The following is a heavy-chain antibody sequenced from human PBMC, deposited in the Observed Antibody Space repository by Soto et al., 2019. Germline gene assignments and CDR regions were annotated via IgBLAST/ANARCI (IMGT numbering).Heavy chain of an antibody. CDR3: ATHRSGRFLEWLPEGSLGY. D-gene: IGHD3-3*01. V-gene: IGHV4-31*03. J-gene: IGHJ4*02. CDR2: IYYSGST. Sequence: SETLSLTCTVSGGSISSGGYYWSWIRQHPGKGLEWIGYIYYSGSTNYNPSLKSRVTISVDTSKNQFSLKLSSVTAADTAVYYCATHRSGRFLEWLPEGSLGYWGQGTLVTVSS. CDR1: GGSISSGGYY.